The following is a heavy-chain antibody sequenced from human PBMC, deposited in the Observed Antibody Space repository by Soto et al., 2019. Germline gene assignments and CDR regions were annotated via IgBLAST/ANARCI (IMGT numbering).Heavy chain of an antibody. V-gene: IGHV1-24*01. Sequence: ASVKVSCKVSGYTLTELSMHWVRQAPGKGLEWMGGFDPEDGETIYAQKFQGRVTMTEDTSTDTAYMELSSLRSEDTAVYYCATDQPGPDFWSGFANMDVWGKGTTVTVSS. CDR2: FDPEDGET. J-gene: IGHJ6*03. D-gene: IGHD3-3*01. CDR3: ATDQPGPDFWSGFANMDV. CDR1: GYTLTELS.